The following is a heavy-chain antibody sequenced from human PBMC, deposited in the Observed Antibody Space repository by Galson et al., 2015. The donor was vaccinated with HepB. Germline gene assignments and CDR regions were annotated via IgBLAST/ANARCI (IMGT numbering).Heavy chain of an antibody. CDR1: GYSFTSYW. Sequence: QSGAEVKKPGESLKISCKGSGYSFTSYWIGWVRQMPGKGLEWMGIIYPGDSDTRYSPSFQGQVTISADKSISTAYLQWSSLKASDTAMYYCARQLAAVPTPRGWFDPWGQGTLVTVSS. V-gene: IGHV5-51*01. D-gene: IGHD6-13*01. CDR2: IYPGDSDT. CDR3: ARQLAAVPTPRGWFDP. J-gene: IGHJ5*02.